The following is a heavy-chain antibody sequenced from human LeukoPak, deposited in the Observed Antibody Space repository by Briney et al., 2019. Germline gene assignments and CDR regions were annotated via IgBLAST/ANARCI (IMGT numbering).Heavy chain of an antibody. CDR3: AKIYYASGSYDWFDP. Sequence: GGSLRLSCTVSGFVFINSAMSWVRQAPGKRLEWVSAISISGDRTFYGDSVKGRFTISRDNSNNTLYLQMSSLTAEDTAVYYCAKIYYASGSYDWFDPWGQGTLVTVSS. CDR1: GFVFINSA. D-gene: IGHD3-10*01. V-gene: IGHV3-23*01. CDR2: ISISGDRT. J-gene: IGHJ5*02.